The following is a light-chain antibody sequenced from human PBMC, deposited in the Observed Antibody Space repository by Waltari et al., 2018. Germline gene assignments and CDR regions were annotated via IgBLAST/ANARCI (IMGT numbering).Light chain of an antibody. CDR2: HAS. CDR1: QSISIY. V-gene: IGKV3-15*01. Sequence: ATLSCRASQSISIYLAWFQQKPGQAPRLLIYHASTRATGIPARLSGSGSGTEFTLTISSLQSEDFAVYYCQQYYDGRTFGQGTKLEIK. CDR3: QQYYDGRT. J-gene: IGKJ2*01.